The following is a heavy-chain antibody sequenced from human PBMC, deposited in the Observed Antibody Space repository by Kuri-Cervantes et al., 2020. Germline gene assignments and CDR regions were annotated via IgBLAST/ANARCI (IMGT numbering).Heavy chain of an antibody. CDR1: GGSISSYY. J-gene: IGHJ5*02. Sequence: GSLRLSCTVSGGSISSYYWSWIRQPAGKGLEWIGRIYTSGSTNYNPSLKSRVTISVDKSKNQFSLKLSSVTAADTAVYYCARHTIVVVPAAFGCGGGCWFGPWGQGTLVTVSS. V-gene: IGHV4-4*07. CDR2: IYTSGST. CDR3: ARHTIVVVPAAFGCGGGCWFGP. D-gene: IGHD2-2*01.